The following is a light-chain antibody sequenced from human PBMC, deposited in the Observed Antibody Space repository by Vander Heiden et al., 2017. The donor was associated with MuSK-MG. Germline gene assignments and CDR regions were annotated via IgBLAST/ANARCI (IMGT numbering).Light chain of an antibody. V-gene: IGLV2-14*03. J-gene: IGLJ2*01. CDR3: SSYASSSTLGV. CDR2: DVT. CDR1: SSDVGGYHY. Sequence: QSALTQPASVSGSPGQSITISCTGTSSDVGGYHYVSWYQQHPGKAPKLMIDDVTNRPSGVSNRFSGSKSGNTASLTISGLQAEDEADYYCSSYASSSTLGVFGGGTKLTVL.